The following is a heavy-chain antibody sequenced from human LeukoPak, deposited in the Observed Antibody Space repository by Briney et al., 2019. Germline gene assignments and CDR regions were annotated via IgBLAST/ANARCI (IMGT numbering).Heavy chain of an antibody. J-gene: IGHJ4*02. CDR1: GFTFGDYA. D-gene: IGHD6-13*01. CDR3: SRMYSESSSWALDY. CDR2: IRSKGYGGTT. Sequence: GESLRLSRTVSGFTFGDYALSWVRQAPGKGLEWVGFIRSKGYGGTTEYAASVKGRLTISRDDSKSIAYLQVNSLKTEDTAVYYCSRMYSESSSWALDYWGQGTLVTVSS. V-gene: IGHV3-49*04.